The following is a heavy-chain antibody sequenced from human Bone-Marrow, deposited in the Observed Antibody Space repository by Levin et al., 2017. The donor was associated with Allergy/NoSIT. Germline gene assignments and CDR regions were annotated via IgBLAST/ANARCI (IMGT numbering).Heavy chain of an antibody. CDR3: TRRNSSWVVFSFDV. J-gene: IGHJ3*01. CDR2: IYHSGTT. D-gene: IGHD2-8*02. CDR1: GGSISSNNW. V-gene: IGHV4-4*02. Sequence: KPSETLSLTCAVSGGSISSNNWWNWVRQAPGEGLEWIGEIYHSGTTNYNPSLKSRILISVDKSKNQFSLRLNSVTAADTALYYCTRRNSSWVVFSFDVWGEGTMVTVSS.